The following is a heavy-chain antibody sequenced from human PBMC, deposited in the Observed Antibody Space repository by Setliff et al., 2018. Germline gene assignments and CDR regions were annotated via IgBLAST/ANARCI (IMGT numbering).Heavy chain of an antibody. CDR3: ARGSRSGGKGGYNWFDP. CDR2: MNPNSGHT. D-gene: IGHD2-15*01. V-gene: IGHV1-8*03. J-gene: IGHJ5*02. CDR1: GYTFTSYD. Sequence: ASVKVSCKASGYTFTSYDSNWVRQATGQGLEWMGWMNPNSGHTGYAQKFQGRVTITRNTSISTTYMELSSLGSEDTAVYYCARGSRSGGKGGYNWFDPWGQGTLVTVSS.